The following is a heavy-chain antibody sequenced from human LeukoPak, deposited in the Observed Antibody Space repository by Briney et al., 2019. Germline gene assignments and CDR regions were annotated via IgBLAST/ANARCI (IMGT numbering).Heavy chain of an antibody. J-gene: IGHJ4*02. CDR1: GGSISSSSYY. Sequence: PSETLSLTCTVSGGSISSSSYYWGWIRQPPGKGLEWIGSIYYSGSTYYNPSLKSRVTISVDTSKNQFSLKLSSVTAADTAVYYCPRHGYSSDTFDYWGQGTLVTVSS. CDR3: PRHGYSSDTFDY. CDR2: IYYSGST. V-gene: IGHV4-39*01. D-gene: IGHD6-19*01.